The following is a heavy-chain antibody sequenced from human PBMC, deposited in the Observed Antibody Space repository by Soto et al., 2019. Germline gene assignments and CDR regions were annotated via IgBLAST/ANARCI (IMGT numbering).Heavy chain of an antibody. Sequence: SETLSLTCTVSGDSISSYYWSWIRQPPGKGLEWIGYIYYTGSTNYNPSLKSRVTISVDTSKNQFSLKLTSVTAADTAVYYCARRGSGRNFDYWGQGTLVTV. D-gene: IGHD3-10*01. V-gene: IGHV4-59*01. CDR1: GDSISSYY. CDR2: IYYTGST. J-gene: IGHJ4*02. CDR3: ARRGSGRNFDY.